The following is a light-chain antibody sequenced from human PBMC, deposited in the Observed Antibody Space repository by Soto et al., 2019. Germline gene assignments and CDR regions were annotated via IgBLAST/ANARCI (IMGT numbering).Light chain of an antibody. CDR3: SSYTSRSTLV. J-gene: IGLJ1*01. CDR2: EVT. Sequence: QSVLTKPASVSGSPGQPITISCTGTSSDAGGYNYVSWYQQHPGKAPKLMIYEVTNRPSGVSNRFSGSKSGNTASLTISGLQAEDEADYYCSSYTSRSTLVFGTGTKVTVL. CDR1: SSDAGGYNY. V-gene: IGLV2-14*01.